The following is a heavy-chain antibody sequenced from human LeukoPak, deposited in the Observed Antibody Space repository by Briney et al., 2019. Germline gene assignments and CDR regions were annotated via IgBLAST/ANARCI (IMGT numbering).Heavy chain of an antibody. CDR2: STGSDTST. V-gene: IGHV3-23*01. CDR3: AKESSSSWNKFDY. D-gene: IGHD6-13*01. J-gene: IGHJ4*02. Sequence: GGSLRLSCAASGLTFSSYAMSWVRQAPGKGLEWVSTSTGSDTSTYYADSVKGRFALSRDNSKNTLYLQMNSLRAEDTAVYYCAKESSSSWNKFDYWGQGTLVTVSS. CDR1: GLTFSSYA.